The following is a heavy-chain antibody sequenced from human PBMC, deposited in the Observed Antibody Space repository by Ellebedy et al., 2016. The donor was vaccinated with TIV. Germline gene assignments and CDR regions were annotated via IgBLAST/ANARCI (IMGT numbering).Heavy chain of an antibody. V-gene: IGHV4-34*01. Sequence: SETLSLTCAVYGGSFSGYYWSWIRQPPGKGLEWIGSIYYSGSTYYNPSLKSRVTISVDTSKNQFSLKLSSVTAADTAVYYCARDLAAAGTGYFDYWGQGTLVTVSS. J-gene: IGHJ4*02. CDR2: IYYSGST. CDR1: GGSFSGYY. CDR3: ARDLAAAGTGYFDY. D-gene: IGHD6-13*01.